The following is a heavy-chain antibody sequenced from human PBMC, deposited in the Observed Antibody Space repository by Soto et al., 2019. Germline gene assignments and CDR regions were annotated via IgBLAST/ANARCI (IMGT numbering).Heavy chain of an antibody. CDR3: ARESRGRAAAGDNHYYYGMDV. V-gene: IGHV1-69*13. J-gene: IGHJ6*02. CDR1: GGTFSSYA. D-gene: IGHD6-13*01. Sequence: SVKVSCKASGGTFSSYAISWVRQAPGQGLEWMGGIIPIFGTANYAQKFQGRVTITADESTSTAYMELSSLRSEDTAVHYCARESRGRAAAGDNHYYYGMDVWGQGTTVTVSS. CDR2: IIPIFGTA.